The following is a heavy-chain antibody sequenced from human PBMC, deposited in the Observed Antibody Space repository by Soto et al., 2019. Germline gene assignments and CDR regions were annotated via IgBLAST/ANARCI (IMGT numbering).Heavy chain of an antibody. D-gene: IGHD3-10*01. CDR3: ARTRDNTINYHYALDV. Sequence: SETLSLTCAASGGTISDDYWPWIRQTPGKGLEWIGHISHRGSTNYNPSLKSRVTISVDTSTRQFSLKLSSVTAADTAVYYCARTRDNTINYHYALDVWGPGTTVTAP. J-gene: IGHJ6*02. CDR1: GGTISDDY. V-gene: IGHV4-59*01. CDR2: ISHRGST.